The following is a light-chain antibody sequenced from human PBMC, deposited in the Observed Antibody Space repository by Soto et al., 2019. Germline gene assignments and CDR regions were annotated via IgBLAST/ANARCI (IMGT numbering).Light chain of an antibody. Sequence: QSALTQPASVSGSPGQSITISCTGTNSDVGGYNFVSWYQQHPGKAPKLIIYDVSNRPSGVSNRFSGSKSGNTASLTIAGLQAEDAADYYCTSDRSDSTLPFGGGTKLTVL. V-gene: IGLV2-14*01. CDR1: NSDVGGYNF. J-gene: IGLJ2*01. CDR3: TSDRSDSTLP. CDR2: DVS.